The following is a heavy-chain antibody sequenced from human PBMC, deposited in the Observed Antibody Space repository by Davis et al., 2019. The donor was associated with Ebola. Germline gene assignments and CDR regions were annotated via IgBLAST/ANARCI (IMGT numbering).Heavy chain of an antibody. Sequence: PGGSLRLSCAASGFSFSDYAMHWVRQGPGKGLQWISVITYDGTNKNYAASVKGRFTVTRDNSKDVVYLKMNSLRLEDTAMYYCAREDHLGLDYWGQGTLVIVSS. J-gene: IGHJ4*02. CDR1: GFSFSDYA. V-gene: IGHV3-30*03. CDR2: ITYDGTNK. CDR3: AREDHLGLDY.